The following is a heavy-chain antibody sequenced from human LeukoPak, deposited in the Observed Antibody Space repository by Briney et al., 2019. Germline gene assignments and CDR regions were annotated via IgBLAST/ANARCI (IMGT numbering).Heavy chain of an antibody. CDR2: ISYDGSNK. J-gene: IGHJ4*02. D-gene: IGHD3-10*01. CDR3: ARGFWVYGSSFDY. Sequence: GGSLRLSCAASGFTFSSYGMHWVRQAPGKGLEWVAVISYDGSNKYYADSVKGRFTISRDNSKNTLYLQMNSLRAEDTAVYYCARGFWVYGSSFDYWGQGTLVTVSS. CDR1: GFTFSSYG. V-gene: IGHV3-30*03.